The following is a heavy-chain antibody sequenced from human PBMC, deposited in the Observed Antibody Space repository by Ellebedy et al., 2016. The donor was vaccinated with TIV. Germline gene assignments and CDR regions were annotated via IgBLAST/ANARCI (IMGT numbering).Heavy chain of an antibody. D-gene: IGHD3-10*01. J-gene: IGHJ5*02. CDR2: ISYDGSQT. CDR3: ARDSVNYGFLNWFDP. V-gene: IGHV3-30*03. Sequence: GGSLRLSXAASGFDFSLFGMHWVRQAPGKGLEWVAVISYDGSQTIYADSVKGRFTVSRDNSKNTLNLHVTGLRPEDTAVYYCARDSVNYGFLNWFDPWGQGTLVTVSS. CDR1: GFDFSLFG.